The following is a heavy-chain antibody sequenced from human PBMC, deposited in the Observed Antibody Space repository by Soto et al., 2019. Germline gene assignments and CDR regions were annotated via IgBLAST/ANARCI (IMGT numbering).Heavy chain of an antibody. CDR3: VRRHVSATGIDWFDP. J-gene: IGHJ5*02. V-gene: IGHV1-3*01. D-gene: IGHD6-13*01. CDR2: INAANGDT. Sequence: ASVKVSCKASGYTFTSYCIHWMLQAPGQRLEWMGWINAANGDTKYSPKFQGRVTITRDTSASTAYMELSSLRSEDTAVYYCVRRHVSATGIDWFDPWGPGTLVTVSS. CDR1: GYTFTSYC.